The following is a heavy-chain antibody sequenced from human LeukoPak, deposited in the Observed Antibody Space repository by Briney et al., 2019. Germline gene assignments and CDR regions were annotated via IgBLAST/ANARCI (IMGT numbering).Heavy chain of an antibody. CDR3: ARHVGRLTTETSFDP. D-gene: IGHD4-11*01. J-gene: IGHJ5*02. Sequence: SETLSLTCTVSGGSISSSSYYWGWIRQPPGKGLEWIGSIYYSGSTYYNPSLKSRVTISIDTSKNQFSLMLRSVTAADSALYFCARHVGRLTTETSFDPWGQGTLVTVSS. CDR1: GGSISSSSYY. CDR2: IYYSGST. V-gene: IGHV4-39*01.